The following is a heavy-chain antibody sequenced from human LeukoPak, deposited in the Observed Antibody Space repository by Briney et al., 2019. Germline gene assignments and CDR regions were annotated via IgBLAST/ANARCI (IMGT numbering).Heavy chain of an antibody. Sequence: SGGSLRLSCAASGFTFSSYEMNWVRQAQGKGLEWVSYISSSGRTIYYADSVKGRFTISRDNAKNSLYLQMNSLRAEDTAVYYCAELGITMIGGVWGKGTTVTISS. CDR3: AELGITMIGGV. D-gene: IGHD3-10*02. CDR1: GFTFSSYE. CDR2: ISSSGRTI. J-gene: IGHJ6*04. V-gene: IGHV3-48*03.